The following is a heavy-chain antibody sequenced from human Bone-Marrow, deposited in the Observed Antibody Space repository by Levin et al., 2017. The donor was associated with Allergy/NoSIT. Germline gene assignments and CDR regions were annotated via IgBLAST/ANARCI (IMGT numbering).Heavy chain of an antibody. CDR1: GFTFSDYY. D-gene: IGHD6-13*01. Sequence: LSLTCAASGFTFSDYYMSWIRQAPGKGLEWVSYISSSSSYTNYADSVKGRFTISRDNAKNSLYLQMNSLRAEDTAVYYCARVGKQLTLRGWFDPWGQGTLVTVSS. V-gene: IGHV3-11*05. J-gene: IGHJ5*02. CDR3: ARVGKQLTLRGWFDP. CDR2: ISSSSSYT.